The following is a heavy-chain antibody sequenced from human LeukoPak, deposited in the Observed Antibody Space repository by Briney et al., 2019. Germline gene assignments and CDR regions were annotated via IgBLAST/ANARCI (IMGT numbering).Heavy chain of an antibody. Sequence: ASVKVSCKASGGTFSSYAISWLRQAPGQGLEWMGGIIPIFGTANYAQKFQGRVTITADESTSTAYMELSSLRSEDTAVYYCARDGTSGYDFTSWGQGTLVTVSS. CDR3: ARDGTSGYDFTS. V-gene: IGHV1-69*13. J-gene: IGHJ5*02. CDR2: IIPIFGTA. CDR1: GGTFSSYA. D-gene: IGHD5-12*01.